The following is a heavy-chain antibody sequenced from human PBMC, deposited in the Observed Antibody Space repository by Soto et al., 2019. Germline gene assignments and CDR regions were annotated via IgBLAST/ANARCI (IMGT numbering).Heavy chain of an antibody. D-gene: IGHD6-13*01. CDR3: ARDRGGATADNTLDY. CDR2: ISSSSTYM. CDR1: GFTFSTYS. J-gene: IGHJ4*02. Sequence: GGSLRLSCAASGFTFSTYSMNWVRQAPGKGLEWVSSISSSSTYMYYADSVKGRFTSSRDNAKNSLYLQMSSLRVEDTAVYYCARDRGGATADNTLDYWGQGTRVTVSS. V-gene: IGHV3-21*01.